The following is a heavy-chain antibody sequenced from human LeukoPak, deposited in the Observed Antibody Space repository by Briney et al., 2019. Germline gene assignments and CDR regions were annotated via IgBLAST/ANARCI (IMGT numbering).Heavy chain of an antibody. Sequence: SETLSLTCTVSGGSISSYYRSCIRQPPGKGLEWIGYIYYSGSTNYNPSLKRRVTISLDTSKNQFSLKLSSVTAADTAVYYCARERLGATTFDYWGQGTLVTVSS. D-gene: IGHD1-26*01. CDR3: ARERLGATTFDY. CDR2: IYYSGST. CDR1: GGSISSYY. V-gene: IGHV4-59*01. J-gene: IGHJ4*02.